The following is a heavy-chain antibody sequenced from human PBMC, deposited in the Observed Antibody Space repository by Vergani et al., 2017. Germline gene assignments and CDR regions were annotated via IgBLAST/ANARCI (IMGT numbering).Heavy chain of an antibody. CDR3: ARVAFTALALVSFDY. CDR1: GYTFTDYY. Sequence: QVQLVQSGAAVKKPGASVQVSCKASGYTFTDYYMHWVRQAPGQGLEWMGWINPHNGVTNYAQKFQGRVTMTRDTSISTASMELNRLRSDDTAVYYCARVAFTALALVSFDYWGQGTLVTVSA. CDR2: INPHNGVT. V-gene: IGHV1-2*02. D-gene: IGHD5-18*01. J-gene: IGHJ4*02.